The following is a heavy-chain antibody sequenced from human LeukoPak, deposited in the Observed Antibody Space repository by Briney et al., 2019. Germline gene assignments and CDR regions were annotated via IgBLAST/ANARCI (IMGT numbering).Heavy chain of an antibody. CDR2: IYYSGST. D-gene: IGHD2-15*01. CDR3: ARLGMPYCSGGSCRALDV. Sequence: SETLSLTCTVSGGSISSYYWSWLRQPPGKGLEWIGYIYYSGSTNYNPSLKSRVTISVDTSKNQFSLKLSSVTAADTAVYYCARLGMPYCSGGSCRALDVWGQGTTVTVSS. V-gene: IGHV4-59*01. CDR1: GGSISSYY. J-gene: IGHJ6*02.